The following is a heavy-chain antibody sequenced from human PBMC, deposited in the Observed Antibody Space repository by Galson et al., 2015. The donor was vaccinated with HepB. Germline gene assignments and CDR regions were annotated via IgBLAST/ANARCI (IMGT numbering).Heavy chain of an antibody. D-gene: IGHD1-26*01. CDR1: GYTFTSYG. CDR2: ISAYNGNT. CDR3: ARDEMGVGATGTIDY. Sequence: SVKVSCKASGYTFTSYGISWVRQAPGQGLEWMGWISAYNGNTNYAQKLQGRVTMTTDTSTSTAYMELRSLRSDDTAVYYCARDEMGVGATGTIDYWGQGTLVTVSS. V-gene: IGHV1-18*04. J-gene: IGHJ4*02.